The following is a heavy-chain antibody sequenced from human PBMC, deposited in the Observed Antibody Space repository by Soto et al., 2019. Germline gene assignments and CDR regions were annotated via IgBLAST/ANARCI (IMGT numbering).Heavy chain of an antibody. CDR2: IYHSGST. CDR1: GGSITSSNW. V-gene: IGHV4-4*02. J-gene: IGHJ6*02. CDR3: ARWGRFYDILTGPRSYYYGMDV. Sequence: QVQLQESGPGLVKPSGTLSLTCAVSGGSITSSNWWSWVRQPPGKGLGWIGEIYHSGSTNSNPSLKSRVTISVDKSKNQFSLKLSSVTAADTAVYYCARWGRFYDILTGPRSYYYGMDVWGQGTTVTVSS. D-gene: IGHD3-9*01.